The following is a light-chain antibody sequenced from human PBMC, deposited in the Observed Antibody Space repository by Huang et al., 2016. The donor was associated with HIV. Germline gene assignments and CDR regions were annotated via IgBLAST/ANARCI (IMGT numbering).Light chain of an antibody. CDR1: QGVRDK. CDR3: QQYESWPPLT. Sequence: EIVMTQSPDTLSVSPGERATLSCRASQGVRDKLAWYQQKPGQAPRLLLHATPTRAAGVPARVSGRGSGTEFTLTISSLQSEDCGVYYCQQYESWPPLTFGGGTKVEIK. V-gene: IGKV3-15*01. CDR2: ATP. J-gene: IGKJ4*01.